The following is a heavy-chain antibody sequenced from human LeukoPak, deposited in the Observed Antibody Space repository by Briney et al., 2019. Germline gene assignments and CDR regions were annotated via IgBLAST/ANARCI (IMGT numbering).Heavy chain of an antibody. CDR2: IYYSGST. V-gene: IGHV4-61*01. Sequence: PSETLSLTCTVSGGSISSSSYYWGWIRQPPGKGLEWIGYIYYSGSTNYNPSLKSRVTISVDTSKNQFSLKLSSVTAADTAVYYCARDRSGSYFPDYFDYWGQGTLVTVSS. D-gene: IGHD1-26*01. J-gene: IGHJ4*02. CDR1: GGSISSSSYY. CDR3: ARDRSGSYFPDYFDY.